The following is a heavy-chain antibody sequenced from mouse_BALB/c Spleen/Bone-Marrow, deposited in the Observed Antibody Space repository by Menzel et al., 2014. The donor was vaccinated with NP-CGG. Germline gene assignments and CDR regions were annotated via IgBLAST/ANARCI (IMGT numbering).Heavy chain of an antibody. D-gene: IGHD2-10*01. CDR2: ISTYSGNT. Sequence: VQLQQSGPELVRPGVSVKISCKGSGYTFTDYAMHWVKQSHAKSLEWIGVISTYSGNTNYNQKFEGKATMTVDKSSSTAYMELARLTSEDSAIYYCARSYYGNYYAMDYWGQGTSVTVSS. CDR1: GYTFTDYA. CDR3: ARSYYGNYYAMDY. V-gene: IGHV1-67*01. J-gene: IGHJ4*01.